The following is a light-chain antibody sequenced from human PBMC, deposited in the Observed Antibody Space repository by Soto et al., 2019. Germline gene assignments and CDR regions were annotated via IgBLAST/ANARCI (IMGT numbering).Light chain of an antibody. CDR3: QQYNTYSYT. J-gene: IGKJ2*01. CDR2: KAS. Sequence: DIQMTQSPSTLSASVGDRVTITCRASQSISVWLAWYQQKAGKAPDLLIYKASRLEGGVPSRFSGSGSETEFTLSISSLQPDDFATYYCQQYNTYSYTFGQGTKVDIK. V-gene: IGKV1-5*03. CDR1: QSISVW.